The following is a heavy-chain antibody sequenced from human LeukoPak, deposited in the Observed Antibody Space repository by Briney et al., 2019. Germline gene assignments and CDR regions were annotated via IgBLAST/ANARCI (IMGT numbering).Heavy chain of an antibody. CDR2: IYYSAIT. CDR3: ARESYYYGSGKGFDY. J-gene: IGHJ4*02. CDR1: GVSVSTYY. V-gene: IGHV4-59*02. D-gene: IGHD3-10*01. Sequence: PSETLSLTCTVSGVSVSTYYWSWIRQSPGKGLEWIGYIYYSAITNYNPSLRSRVTISLDTSKNQFSLKLSSVTAADTAVYYCARESYYYGSGKGFDYWGQGTLVTVSS.